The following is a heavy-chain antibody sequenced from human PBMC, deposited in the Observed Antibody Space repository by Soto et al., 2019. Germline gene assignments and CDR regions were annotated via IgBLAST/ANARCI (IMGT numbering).Heavy chain of an antibody. D-gene: IGHD3-16*01. Sequence: EVQLVESGGGLVQRGGSLRLSCGAFGFTFSDHHMNWVRQSPGKGLEWVGRARTKAHGYSTEYAASVQGRFTISRDDSKNSLFLQMNGLKAEDTAVYCCVGESFYRLDYWGQGTLVTVSS. V-gene: IGHV3-72*01. CDR3: VGESFYRLDY. CDR2: ARTKAHGYST. J-gene: IGHJ4*02. CDR1: GFTFSDHH.